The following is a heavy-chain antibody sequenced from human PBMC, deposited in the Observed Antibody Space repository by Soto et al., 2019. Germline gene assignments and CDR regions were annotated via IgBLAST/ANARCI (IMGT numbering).Heavy chain of an antibody. CDR2: INHSGST. D-gene: IGHD3-10*01. J-gene: IGHJ6*02. Sequence: TSETLSLTCAVYGGSFSGYYWSWIRQPPGKGLEWIGEINHSGSTNYNPSLKSRVTISVDTSKNQFSLKLSSVTAADTAVYYCARGRRTMVRGIISGYYYYGMDVWGQGTTVTVSS. V-gene: IGHV4-34*01. CDR1: GGSFSGYY. CDR3: ARGRRTMVRGIISGYYYYGMDV.